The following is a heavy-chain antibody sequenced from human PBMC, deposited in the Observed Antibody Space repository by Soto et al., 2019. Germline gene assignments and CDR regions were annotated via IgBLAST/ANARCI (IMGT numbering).Heavy chain of an antibody. CDR3: ARHVDSSGWDAFDI. Sequence: QVQLQESGPGLVKPSETLSLTCTVSGGSISSYYWSWIRQPPGKGLEWIGYIYYSGSTNYNPSLKSQVTISVDTSKNQFSLKLSSVTAADTAVYYCARHVDSSGWDAFDIWGQGTMVTVSS. J-gene: IGHJ3*02. V-gene: IGHV4-59*08. D-gene: IGHD6-19*01. CDR1: GGSISSYY. CDR2: IYYSGST.